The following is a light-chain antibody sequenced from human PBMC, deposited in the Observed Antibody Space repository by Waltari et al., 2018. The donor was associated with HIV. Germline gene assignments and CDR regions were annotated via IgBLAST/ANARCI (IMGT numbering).Light chain of an antibody. J-gene: IGLJ3*02. Sequence: QSVLTQPPSASGTPGQRVTISCSGSSSNIGSNYVYWYQQLPGTTPKRLIYRNKRRPSGVPDRFSGPKSGTSASLAISGLRSEDEADYYCAAWDDSLSGWVFGGGTKLTVL. V-gene: IGLV1-47*01. CDR2: RNK. CDR3: AAWDDSLSGWV. CDR1: SSNIGSNY.